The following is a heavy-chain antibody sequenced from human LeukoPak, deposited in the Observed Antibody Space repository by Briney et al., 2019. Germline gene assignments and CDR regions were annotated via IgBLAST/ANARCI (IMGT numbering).Heavy chain of an antibody. D-gene: IGHD2/OR15-2a*01. V-gene: IGHV3-74*01. J-gene: IGHJ6*02. CDR2: INSDGTST. Sequence: PGGSLRLSCAASGFTFSSYWMHWVRQAPGKGLVWVSRINSDGTSTSYADPVKGRFTISRDNAKNTLYLQMNSLRAEDTAVYFCARGGDKNYYYYGMDVWGQGTTVTVSS. CDR3: ARGGDKNYYYYGMDV. CDR1: GFTFSSYW.